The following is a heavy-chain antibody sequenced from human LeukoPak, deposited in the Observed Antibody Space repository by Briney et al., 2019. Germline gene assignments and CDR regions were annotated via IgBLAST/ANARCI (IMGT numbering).Heavy chain of an antibody. Sequence: ASVKVSCKASGYTFTGYYMHWVRQAPGQGLEWMGWINPNSGGTNYAQKFQGWVTMTTDTSTSTAYMELRSLRSDDTAVYYCARDIAGRPVGMDVWGKGTTVTVSS. CDR2: INPNSGGT. V-gene: IGHV1-2*04. CDR3: ARDIAGRPVGMDV. CDR1: GYTFTGYY. J-gene: IGHJ6*03. D-gene: IGHD6-6*01.